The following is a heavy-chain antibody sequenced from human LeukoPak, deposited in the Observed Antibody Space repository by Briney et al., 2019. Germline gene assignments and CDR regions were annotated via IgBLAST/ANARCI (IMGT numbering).Heavy chain of an antibody. Sequence: GGSLRLSCAASGFTFSSYWMHWVRQAPGKGLVWVSRINSDGSSTSYADSVKGRFTISRDNAKNTLYLQINSLRAEDTAVYYCARRDAGMVRGVITDWGQGTLVTVSS. CDR1: GFTFSSYW. V-gene: IGHV3-74*01. J-gene: IGHJ4*02. CDR2: INSDGSST. D-gene: IGHD3-10*01. CDR3: ARRDAGMVRGVITD.